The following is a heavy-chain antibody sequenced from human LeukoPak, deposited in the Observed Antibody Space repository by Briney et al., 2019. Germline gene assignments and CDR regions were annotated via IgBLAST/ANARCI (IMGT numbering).Heavy chain of an antibody. D-gene: IGHD4/OR15-4a*01. Sequence: ASVKVSCKASGYDFINYGISWVRQAPGQGLQWMGYISAYSGKTSYVQRFQGRVFITTETSTTTAYMELKSLRSDDTAVYYCARERGANDYLDYWGQGTLVTVSS. CDR3: ARERGANDYLDY. CDR1: GYDFINYG. J-gene: IGHJ4*02. CDR2: ISAYSGKT. V-gene: IGHV1-18*01.